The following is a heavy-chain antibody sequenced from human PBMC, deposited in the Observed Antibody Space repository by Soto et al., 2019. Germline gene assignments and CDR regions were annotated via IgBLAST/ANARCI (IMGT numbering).Heavy chain of an antibody. CDR3: ARDGMQWLVWGAFDI. J-gene: IGHJ3*02. V-gene: IGHV3-30-3*01. CDR2: ISYDGSNK. Sequence: GGSLRLSCAASGFTFISYAMHWVRQAPGKGLEWVAVISYDGSNKYCADSVKGRFTISRDNSKYTLYLQMNSLRAEDTAVYYCARDGMQWLVWGAFDIWGQGTMVTVSS. D-gene: IGHD6-19*01. CDR1: GFTFISYA.